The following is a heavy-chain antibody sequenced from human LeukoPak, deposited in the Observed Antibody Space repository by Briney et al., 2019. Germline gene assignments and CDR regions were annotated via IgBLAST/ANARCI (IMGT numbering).Heavy chain of an antibody. CDR1: GRSISSYY. J-gene: IGHJ4*02. Sequence: KPSETLSLTCTVSGRSISSYYWSWIRQPPGKGLEWIGYIYYSGSTNYNPSLKSRVTISVDTSKNQFSLKLSSVTAADTAVYYCARTLWSHYFDYWGQGTLVTVSS. V-gene: IGHV4-59*08. CDR3: ARTLWSHYFDY. CDR2: IYYSGST. D-gene: IGHD3-10*01.